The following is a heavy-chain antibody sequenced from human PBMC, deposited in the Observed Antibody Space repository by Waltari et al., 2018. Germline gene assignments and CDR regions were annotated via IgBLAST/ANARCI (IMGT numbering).Heavy chain of an antibody. V-gene: IGHV1-2*06. D-gene: IGHD3-10*01. CDR3: ARGPLLWFGELGDY. Sequence: QVQLVQSGAAAKKPGASVEVSCHASGYTFTGYYLHWVRQAPGQGLEWMGRINPNSGGTNYAQTFQGRVTMTRDTSISTAYMELSRLRSDDTAVYYCARGPLLWFGELGDYWGQGTLVTVSS. CDR2: INPNSGGT. J-gene: IGHJ4*02. CDR1: GYTFTGYY.